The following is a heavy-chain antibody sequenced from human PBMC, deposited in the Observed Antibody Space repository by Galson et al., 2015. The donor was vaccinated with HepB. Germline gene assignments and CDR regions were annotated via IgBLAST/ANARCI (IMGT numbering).Heavy chain of an antibody. V-gene: IGHV3-33*01. Sequence: SLRLSCAAPGFTFSDYGMHWVRQAPGKGLEWVGVIWYDGSNKYYSDSVKDRFTISRDNSKDRMHLEMNSLRAEDTAVYYCVREQYGDDDAFDIWGQGTMVTVSS. CDR2: IWYDGSNK. J-gene: IGHJ3*02. D-gene: IGHD4-17*01. CDR3: VREQYGDDDAFDI. CDR1: GFTFSDYG.